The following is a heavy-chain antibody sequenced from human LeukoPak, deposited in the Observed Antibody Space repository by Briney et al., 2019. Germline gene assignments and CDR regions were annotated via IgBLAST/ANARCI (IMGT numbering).Heavy chain of an antibody. CDR2: ISYDGSNK. V-gene: IGHV3-30*04. CDR3: ARGRGSYDAFDI. J-gene: IGHJ3*02. CDR1: GFTFSSYE. Sequence: GGSLRLSCAASGFTFSSYEMNWVRQAPGKGLEWVAVISYDGSNKYYADSVKGRFTISRDNSKNTLYLQMNSLRAEDTAVYYCARGRGSYDAFDIWGQGTMVTVSS. D-gene: IGHD1-26*01.